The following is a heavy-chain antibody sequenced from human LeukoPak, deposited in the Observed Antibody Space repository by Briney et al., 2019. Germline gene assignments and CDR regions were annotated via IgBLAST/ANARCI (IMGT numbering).Heavy chain of an antibody. D-gene: IGHD3-22*01. J-gene: IGHJ4*02. CDR3: AKDRDSSGYYSVFDY. V-gene: IGHV3-23*01. CDR1: GFTFKTYA. Sequence: GGSLRLSCAASGFTFKTYAMNWVRQVPGKGPEWVSSMSGSGSSTDYADSVKGRFTISRDNAKNSLYLQMNSLRAEDTALYYCAKDRDSSGYYSVFDYWGQGTLVTVSS. CDR2: MSGSGSST.